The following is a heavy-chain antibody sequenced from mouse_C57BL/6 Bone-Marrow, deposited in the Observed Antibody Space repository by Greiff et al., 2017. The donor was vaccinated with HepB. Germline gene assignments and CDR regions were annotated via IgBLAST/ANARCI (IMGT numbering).Heavy chain of an antibody. V-gene: IGHV1-22*01. D-gene: IGHD1-1*01. Sequence: EVKLVESGPELVKPGASVKMSCKASGYTFTDYNMHWVKQSHGKSLEWIGYINPNNGGTSYNQKFKGKATLTVNKSSSTAYMELRSLTSEDSAVYYCARRGFITTVVATPDYWGQGTTLTVSS. CDR3: ARRGFITTVVATPDY. CDR2: INPNNGGT. CDR1: GYTFTDYN. J-gene: IGHJ2*01.